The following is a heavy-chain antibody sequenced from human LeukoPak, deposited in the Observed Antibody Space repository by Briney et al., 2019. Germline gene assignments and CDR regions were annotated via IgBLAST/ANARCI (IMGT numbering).Heavy chain of an antibody. D-gene: IGHD3-10*01. Sequence: SVKVSCKASGYTFTGYYMHWVRQAPGQGLEWMGRIIPILGIANYAQKFQGRVTITADKSTSTAYMELSSLRSEDTAVYYCARDWITMVRGVIITDTNFDYWGQGTLVTVSS. CDR2: IIPILGIA. J-gene: IGHJ4*02. CDR1: GYTFTGYY. V-gene: IGHV1-69*04. CDR3: ARDWITMVRGVIITDTNFDY.